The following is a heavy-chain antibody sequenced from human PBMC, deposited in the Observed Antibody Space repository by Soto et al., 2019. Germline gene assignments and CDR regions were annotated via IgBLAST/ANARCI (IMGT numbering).Heavy chain of an antibody. Sequence: QVQLVQSGAEVKKPGASVKVSCKASGYTFTSYGISWVRQAPGQGLEWMGWISAYNGNTNYAQKLQGRVTMTTDTSPSTAYMELRSLTSDDTAVHYCARDAQGVGLHYWGQGTLVTVSS. CDR2: ISAYNGNT. J-gene: IGHJ4*02. V-gene: IGHV1-18*01. CDR1: GYTFTSYG. CDR3: ARDAQGVGLHY. D-gene: IGHD1-26*01.